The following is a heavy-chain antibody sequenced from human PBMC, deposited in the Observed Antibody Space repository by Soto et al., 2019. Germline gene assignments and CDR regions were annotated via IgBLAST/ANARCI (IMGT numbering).Heavy chain of an antibody. D-gene: IGHD2-8*02. V-gene: IGHV1-69*04. CDR2: IIPILGIA. Sequence: SVKVSCKASGGTFSSYTISWVRQAPGQGLEWMGRIIPILGIANYAQKFQGRVTITADKSTSTAYMELSSLRSEDTAVYYCERDGASGVVLGNWFDPWGQGTLVNVSS. CDR1: GGTFSSYT. J-gene: IGHJ5*02. CDR3: ERDGASGVVLGNWFDP.